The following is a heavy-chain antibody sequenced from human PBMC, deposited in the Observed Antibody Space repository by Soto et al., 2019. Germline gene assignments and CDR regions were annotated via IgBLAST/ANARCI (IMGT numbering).Heavy chain of an antibody. Sequence: EAQLVESGGGLVQPGGSLRLSCAASGFTFSVYTMHWVRQSPGKGLEWISSITSRGTTISYADSVKGRFTISRDNAKSSLFLQMDTLRDEDTAVYYCARDGYSTSSDWPWFDPWGQGTLVTVS. V-gene: IGHV3-48*02. J-gene: IGHJ5*02. CDR1: GFTFSVYT. CDR3: ARDGYSTSSDWPWFDP. D-gene: IGHD6-6*01. CDR2: ITSRGTTI.